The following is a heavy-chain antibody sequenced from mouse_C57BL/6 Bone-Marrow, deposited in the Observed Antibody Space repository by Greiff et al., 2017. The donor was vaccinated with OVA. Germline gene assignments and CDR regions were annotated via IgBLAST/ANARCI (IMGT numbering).Heavy chain of an antibody. CDR2: IYPGSGST. V-gene: IGHV1-55*01. CDR1: GYTFTSYW. D-gene: IGHD1-1*01. J-gene: IGHJ1*03. CDR3: ARRYYGSSYWYFDV. Sequence: QVQLKQLGAELVKPGASVKMSCKASGYTFTSYWITWVKQRPGQGLEWIGDIYPGSGSTNYNEKFKSKATLTVDTSSSTAYMQLSSLTSEDSAVYYCARRYYGSSYWYFDVWGTGTTVTVSS.